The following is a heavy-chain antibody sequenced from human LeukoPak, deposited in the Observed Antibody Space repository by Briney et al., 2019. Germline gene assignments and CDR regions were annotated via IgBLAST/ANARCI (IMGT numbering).Heavy chain of an antibody. V-gene: IGHV3-53*01. Sequence: PGGSLRLSCAASGFTVSSNHMSWVRQAPGKGLEWVSVIYSGGNTLYADSVKGRFTISRDNSKNPVYLQMNSLRAEDTAVYYCARGTPIYDSSGYCLDYWGQGTLVTVSS. CDR3: ARGTPIYDSSGYCLDY. J-gene: IGHJ4*02. D-gene: IGHD3-22*01. CDR1: GFTVSSNH. CDR2: IYSGGNT.